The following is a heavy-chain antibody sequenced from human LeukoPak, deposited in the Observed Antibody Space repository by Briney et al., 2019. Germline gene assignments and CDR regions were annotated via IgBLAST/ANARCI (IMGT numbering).Heavy chain of an antibody. CDR2: TSDKASGYAT. Sequence: PGGSLRLSCAASGFTSRDHYMDWVRQAPGKGLEWVGRTSDKASGYATECAASVKGRFSISRDDSKNSLYLQMSSLKAEDTAVYYCARRGNTYGPNGFDIWGQGTMVTVSS. CDR1: GFTSRDHY. V-gene: IGHV3-72*01. CDR3: ARRGNTYGPNGFDI. D-gene: IGHD5-18*01. J-gene: IGHJ3*02.